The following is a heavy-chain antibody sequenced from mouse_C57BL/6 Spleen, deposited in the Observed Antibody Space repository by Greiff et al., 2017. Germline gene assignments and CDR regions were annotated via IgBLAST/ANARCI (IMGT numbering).Heavy chain of an antibody. CDR1: GFTFSDYG. CDR3: ARGGRWLLPWYFDV. J-gene: IGHJ1*03. CDR2: ISSGSSTI. Sequence: EVMLVESGGGLVKPGGSLKLSCAASGFTFSDYGMHWVRQAPEKGLEWVAYISSGSSTIYYADTVKGRFTISRDNAKNTLFLQMTSLRSEDTAMYYCARGGRWLLPWYFDVWGTGTTVTVSS. V-gene: IGHV5-17*01. D-gene: IGHD2-3*01.